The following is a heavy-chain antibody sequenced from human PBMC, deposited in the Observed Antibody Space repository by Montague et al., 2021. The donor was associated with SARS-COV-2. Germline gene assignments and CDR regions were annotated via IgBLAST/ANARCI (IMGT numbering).Heavy chain of an antibody. CDR1: GGSISSYHHY. J-gene: IGHJ4*02. Sequence: SETLSLTCTVSGGSISSYHHYWGWIRQPPGKGLEWIGAMYYSGSTWLNPSLKSRVTISVDTSKNQPSLNLRSVTAADTAVYFCGRGILSATSNPFDCWGPGTLVTVSS. CDR2: MYYSGST. V-gene: IGHV4-39*07. D-gene: IGHD5-12*01. CDR3: GRGILSATSNPFDC.